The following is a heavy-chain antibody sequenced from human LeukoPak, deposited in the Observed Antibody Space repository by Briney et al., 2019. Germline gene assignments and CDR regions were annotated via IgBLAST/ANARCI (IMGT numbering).Heavy chain of an antibody. V-gene: IGHV3-23*01. CDR3: AKDPANQLLYPAHFSH. CDR2: ISGNGVST. CDR1: GFTFSSYV. D-gene: IGHD2-2*01. Sequence: AGGSLRLSCAASGFTFSSYVMNWVRQAPGKGLEWVSAISGNGVSTSYADSVKGRFTISRDNSKNTLYLHMNSLRAEDTAIYFCAKDPANQLLYPAHFSHRGQGTLVTVSS. J-gene: IGHJ1*01.